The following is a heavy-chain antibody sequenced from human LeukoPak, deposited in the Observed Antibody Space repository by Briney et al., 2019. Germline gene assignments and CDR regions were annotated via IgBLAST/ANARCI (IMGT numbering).Heavy chain of an antibody. D-gene: IGHD1-20*01. CDR2: INPNSGST. J-gene: IGHJ4*02. Sequence: ASVKVSCKASGYTFTDYNIHWVRQAPGQGLVWMGWINPNSGSTNSAQKFQGRVTMTRDTSIGTAYMELSRLRSDDTAMYYCARTGRNWNNFDYWGQGTLVAVSS. CDR1: GYTFTDYN. CDR3: ARTGRNWNNFDY. V-gene: IGHV1-2*02.